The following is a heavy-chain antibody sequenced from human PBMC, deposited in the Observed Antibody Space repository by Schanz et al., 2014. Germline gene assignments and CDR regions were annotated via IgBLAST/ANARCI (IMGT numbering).Heavy chain of an antibody. CDR1: GFTFSTYS. J-gene: IGHJ4*02. D-gene: IGHD4-17*01. Sequence: VQLVESGGGLVQPGGSLRLSCAASGFTFSTYSMNWVRQAPGKGLDWLAVISFDGRNKYHAQSVKGRFTISRDNSKNTLYLQMNSLRPEDTAVYYCVRDTDYHFDYWGQGTLVTVSS. CDR3: VRDTDYHFDY. CDR2: ISFDGRNK. V-gene: IGHV3-30*03.